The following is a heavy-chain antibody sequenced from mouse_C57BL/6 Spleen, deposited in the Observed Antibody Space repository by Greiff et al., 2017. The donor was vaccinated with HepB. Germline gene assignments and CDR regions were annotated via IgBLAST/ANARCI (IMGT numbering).Heavy chain of an antibody. J-gene: IGHJ4*01. CDR1: GYTFTSYW. CDR2: IDPSDSYT. Sequence: VQLQQPGAELVKPGASVKLSCKASGYTFTSYWMQWVKQRPGQGLEWIGEIDPSDSYTNYNQKFKGKATLTVDTSSSTAYMQLSSLTSEDSAVYYCARYYYGSSYVIFTMDYWGQGTSVTVSS. V-gene: IGHV1-50*01. CDR3: ARYYYGSSYVIFTMDY. D-gene: IGHD1-1*01.